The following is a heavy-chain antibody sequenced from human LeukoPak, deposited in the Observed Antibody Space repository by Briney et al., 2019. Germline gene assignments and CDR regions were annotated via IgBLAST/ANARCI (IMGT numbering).Heavy chain of an antibody. D-gene: IGHD5-24*01. V-gene: IGHV3-30*04. CDR2: ISYDGSNK. CDR1: GFTFSSYA. Sequence: GGSLRLSCAASGFTFSSYAMHWVRQAPGKGLEWVAVISYDGSNKYYADSVKGRFTISRDNSKNTLYLQMNSLRAEDTAVYYCASQSGRWLQSLHGPLGYYFDYWGQGTLVTVSS. J-gene: IGHJ4*02. CDR3: ASQSGRWLQSLHGPLGYYFDY.